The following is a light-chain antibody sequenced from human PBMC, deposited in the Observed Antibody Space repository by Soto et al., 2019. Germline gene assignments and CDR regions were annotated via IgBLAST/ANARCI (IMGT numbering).Light chain of an antibody. J-gene: IGLJ1*01. CDR2: TNN. Sequence: QSVLTQPPSASGTPGQRVTMSCFGSSSNIGSNYVYWYQQLPGAAPKLLIYTNNQRPSGVPDRFSGSKSGTSASLAISGLRSEDEACYYWAAWDDSLSGYVFGTGTKVXVL. CDR3: AAWDDSLSGYV. V-gene: IGLV1-47*01. CDR1: SSNIGSNY.